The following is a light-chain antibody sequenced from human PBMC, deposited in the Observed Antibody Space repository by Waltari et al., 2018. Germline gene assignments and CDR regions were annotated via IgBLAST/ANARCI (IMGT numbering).Light chain of an antibody. CDR3: SSYTSSDTVL. CDR2: DVN. J-gene: IGLJ2*01. CDR1: SSDDVGGYNY. Sequence: QSALTQPASVSGSPGQSITISCPGTSSDDVGGYNYVSWYQQHPGKAPKLMIYDVNNRPSGVSHRLSGSKSGNTASLTISGLQAEDEADYYCSSYTSSDTVLFGGGTKLTVL. V-gene: IGLV2-14*03.